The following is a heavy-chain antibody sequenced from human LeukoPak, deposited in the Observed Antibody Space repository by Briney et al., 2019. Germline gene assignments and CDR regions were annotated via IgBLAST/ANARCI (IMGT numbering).Heavy chain of an antibody. V-gene: IGHV3-43*02. D-gene: IGHD6-19*01. Sequence: GGSLRLSCAASGFTFDDYAMHWVRQAPGKGLEWVSLISGDGGSTYYADSVKGRFTISRDNSKNSLYLEMNSMRTEDTALYYCAREGPIAVAAYFDYWGQGTLVTVSS. CDR2: ISGDGGST. CDR1: GFTFDDYA. CDR3: AREGPIAVAAYFDY. J-gene: IGHJ4*02.